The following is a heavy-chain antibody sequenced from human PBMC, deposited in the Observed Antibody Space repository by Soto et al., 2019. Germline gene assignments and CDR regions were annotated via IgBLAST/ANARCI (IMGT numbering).Heavy chain of an antibody. D-gene: IGHD2-15*01. J-gene: IGHJ6*02. CDR2: IIPIFGTA. CDR3: ARSQGGSSSLDIYYYYYYGMDV. V-gene: IGHV1-69*13. Sequence: AAVRVSCKAPGGTFSSYAISWVRQAPGQGLEWMGGIIPIFGTANYAQKFQGRVTITADESTSTGYMELSSLRSEDTAVYYCARSQGGSSSLDIYYYYYYGMDVWGQGTTVTVSS. CDR1: GGTFSSYA.